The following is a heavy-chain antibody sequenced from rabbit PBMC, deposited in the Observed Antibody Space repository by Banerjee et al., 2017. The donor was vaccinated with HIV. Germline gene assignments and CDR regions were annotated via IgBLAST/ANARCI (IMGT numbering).Heavy chain of an antibody. CDR2: IAGSGSGFT. J-gene: IGHJ6*01. CDR3: ARDTGSSFSSYGMDL. Sequence: SLEESGGDLVKPGASLTLTCTASGFSFSSSDYMCWVRQAPGKGLEWISCIAGSGSGFTYSATWAKGRFTCSKTSSTTVTLQMTSLTVADTATYFCARDTGSSFSSYGMDLWGQGTLVTVS. D-gene: IGHD8-1*01. CDR1: GFSFSSSDY. V-gene: IGHV1S40*01.